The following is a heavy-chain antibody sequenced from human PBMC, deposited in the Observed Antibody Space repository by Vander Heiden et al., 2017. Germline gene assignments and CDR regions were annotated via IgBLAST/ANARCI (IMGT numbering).Heavy chain of an antibody. J-gene: IGHJ6*02. D-gene: IGHD6-6*01. CDR2: IYSGGNT. CDR1: GFTVNSNY. V-gene: IGHV3-53*01. CDR3: AKEVAGYGSSGGMDV. Sequence: GESGGGLIQPGGSLRLSCAASGFTVNSNYMTWVRQAPGKGLEWVSLIYSGGNTYYADSVKGRFTISRDNSKNILYLQMSSLRAEDTAVYYCAKEVAGYGSSGGMDVWGQGTTVTVSS.